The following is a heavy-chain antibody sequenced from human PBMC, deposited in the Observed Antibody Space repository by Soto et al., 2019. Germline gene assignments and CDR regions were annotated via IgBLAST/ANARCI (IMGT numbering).Heavy chain of an antibody. J-gene: IGHJ4*02. CDR2: IIPIFGTA. CDR3: ARGHPYYYDSSGYTTFDY. CDR1: GGTFSSYA. Sequence: ASVKVSCKASGGTFSSYAISWVRQAPGQGLEWMGGIIPIFGTANYAQKFQGRVTITADESTSTAYMELSSLRSEDTAVYYCARGHPYYYDSSGYTTFDYWGQGTLVTVSS. V-gene: IGHV1-69*13. D-gene: IGHD3-22*01.